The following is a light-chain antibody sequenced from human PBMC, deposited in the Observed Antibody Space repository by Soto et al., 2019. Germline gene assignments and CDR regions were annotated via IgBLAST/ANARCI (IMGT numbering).Light chain of an antibody. CDR1: QSISNW. V-gene: IGKV1-5*01. J-gene: IGKJ3*01. Sequence: DIPMTQSPSTLSASVGDRVTITCRASQSISNWLAWYQQKPGKAPNLLIYDASSLKSGVPSRFSGSGSETEFTLTISSLQPDDFATYYCQQYNSYPIFGPGTKVDIK. CDR2: DAS. CDR3: QQYNSYPI.